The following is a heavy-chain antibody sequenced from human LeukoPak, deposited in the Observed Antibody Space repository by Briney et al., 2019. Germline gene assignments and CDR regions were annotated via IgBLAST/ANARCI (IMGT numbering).Heavy chain of an antibody. D-gene: IGHD6-25*01. CDR2: INPNSGGT. V-gene: IGHV1-2*02. Sequence: ASVKVSCKASGYTFTGYYMHWVRQAPGQGLEWMGWINPNSGGTNCAQKFHGRITMTRDTSISSAYMELSRLRSDDTAMYYCAREGWGYSSDRKYLDLWGQGTLVTVSS. CDR1: GYTFTGYY. CDR3: AREGWGYSSDRKYLDL. J-gene: IGHJ4*02.